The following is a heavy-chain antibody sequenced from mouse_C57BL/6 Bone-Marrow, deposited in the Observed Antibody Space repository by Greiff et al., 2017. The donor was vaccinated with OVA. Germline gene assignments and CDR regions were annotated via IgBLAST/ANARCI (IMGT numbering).Heavy chain of an antibody. D-gene: IGHD3-2*02. CDR3: ARGDKGLDSSGGAPWFAY. CDR2: ISYDGSN. V-gene: IGHV3-6*01. Sequence: EVQVVESGPGLVKPSQSLSLTCSVTGYSITSGYYWNWIRQFPGNKLEWMGYISYDGSNNYNPSLKNRISITRDTSKNQFFLKLNSVTTEDTATYYCARGDKGLDSSGGAPWFAYWGQGTLVTVSA. J-gene: IGHJ3*01. CDR1: GYSITSGYY.